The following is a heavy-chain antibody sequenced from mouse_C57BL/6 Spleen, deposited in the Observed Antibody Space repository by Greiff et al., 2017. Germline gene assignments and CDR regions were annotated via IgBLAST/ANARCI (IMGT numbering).Heavy chain of an antibody. J-gene: IGHJ2*01. CDR1: GFTFSSYA. CDR3: ARVPAGFDY. V-gene: IGHV5-4*01. Sequence: EVQGVESGGGLVKPGGSLKLSCAASGFTFSSYAMSWVRQTPEKRLEWVATISDGGSYTYYPDNVKGRFTISRDNAKNNLYLQMSHLKSEDTAMYYCARVPAGFDYWGQGTTLTVSS. CDR2: ISDGGSYT.